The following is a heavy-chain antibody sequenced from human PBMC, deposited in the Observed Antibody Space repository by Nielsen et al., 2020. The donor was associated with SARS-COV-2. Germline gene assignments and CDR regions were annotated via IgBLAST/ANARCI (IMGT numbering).Heavy chain of an antibody. J-gene: IGHJ4*02. V-gene: IGHV3-23*01. CDR3: AKTGGYYDTDTAIDY. CDR1: GFTFSSYA. D-gene: IGHD3-22*01. Sequence: GGSLRLSCAASGFTFSSYATSWVRQAPGKGLEWVSAISGSGGSTYYADSVKGRFTISRDNSKNTLYLQMNSLRAEDTAVYYCAKTGGYYDTDTAIDYWGQGTLVTVSS. CDR2: ISGSGGST.